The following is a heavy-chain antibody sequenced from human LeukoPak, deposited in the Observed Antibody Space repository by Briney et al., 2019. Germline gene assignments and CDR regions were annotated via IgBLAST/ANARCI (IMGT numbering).Heavy chain of an antibody. D-gene: IGHD3-10*01. CDR2: IIPIFGTA. CDR1: GGTFSSYA. J-gene: IGHJ6*03. Sequence: SVNVSCKASGGTFSSYAISWVRQAPGQGLGWMGGIIPIFGTANYAQKFQGRVTITADESTSTAYMELSSLRSEDTAVYYCARATMVQGVFYYYYYMDVWGKGTTVTVSS. CDR3: ARATMVQGVFYYYYYMDV. V-gene: IGHV1-69*13.